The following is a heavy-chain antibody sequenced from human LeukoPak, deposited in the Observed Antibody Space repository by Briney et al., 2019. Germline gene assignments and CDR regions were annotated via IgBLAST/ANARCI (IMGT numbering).Heavy chain of an antibody. D-gene: IGHD1-26*01. V-gene: IGHV3-48*01. Sequence: GGSLRLSCAASGFTFSSYSMNWVRQAPGRGLEWVSYITSSSSTIYYADSVKGRFTISRDNAKNSLYLQMNSLRAEDTAVYYCAWTGIVGGTNIDDWGQGTLVTVSS. J-gene: IGHJ4*02. CDR2: ITSSSSTI. CDR3: AWTGIVGGTNIDD. CDR1: GFTFSSYS.